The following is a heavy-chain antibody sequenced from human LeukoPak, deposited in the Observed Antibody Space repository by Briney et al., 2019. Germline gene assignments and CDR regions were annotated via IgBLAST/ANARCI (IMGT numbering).Heavy chain of an antibody. CDR1: GFTVSTNY. CDR3: ARGHYYYDMDV. J-gene: IGHJ6*02. V-gene: IGHV3-53*01. Sequence: GGSLRLSYAASGFTVSTNYMSWVRQAPGKGLEWVSVIYSGGSTDYADSVKGRFTISGANFKNTLYLQMDSLRAEDTAVYYCARGHYYYDMDVWGQGTTVTVSS. CDR2: IYSGGST.